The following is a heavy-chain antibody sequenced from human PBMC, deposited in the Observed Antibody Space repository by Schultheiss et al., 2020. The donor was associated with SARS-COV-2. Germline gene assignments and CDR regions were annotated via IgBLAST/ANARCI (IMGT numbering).Heavy chain of an antibody. V-gene: IGHV3-7*03. D-gene: IGHD2-2*01. CDR3: AKGETPSWNSESDY. CDR2: INQDGSEQ. Sequence: GGSLRLSCAASGFTFSSYDMSWVRQAPGKGLEWVANINQDGSEQYYVDSVKGRFTISRDNSKSTLFFEMNSLRAEDTALYYCAKGETPSWNSESDYWGQGTLVTVSS. J-gene: IGHJ4*02. CDR1: GFTFSSYD.